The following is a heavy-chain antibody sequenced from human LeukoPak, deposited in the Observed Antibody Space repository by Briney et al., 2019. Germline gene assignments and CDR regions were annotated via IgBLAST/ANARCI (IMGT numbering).Heavy chain of an antibody. CDR2: ISAYNGNT. CDR3: ARWRYDYGGTYFDY. Sequence: ASVKVSCKASGYTFTSYGISWVRQAPGQGLEWMGWISAYNGNTNYAQKLQGRVTMTTDTSTSTAYMELRSLRSDDTTVYYCARWRYDYGGTYFDYWGQGALVTVSS. D-gene: IGHD4-23*01. V-gene: IGHV1-18*01. J-gene: IGHJ4*02. CDR1: GYTFTSYG.